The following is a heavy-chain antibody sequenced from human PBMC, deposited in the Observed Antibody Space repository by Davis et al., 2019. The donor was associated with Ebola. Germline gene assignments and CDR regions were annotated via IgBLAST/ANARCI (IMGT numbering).Heavy chain of an antibody. J-gene: IGHJ6*02. Sequence: GESLKISCAASGFTFSSHWMHWVRQVPGKGLVWVSRINGDGSRTTYADFVKGRFTISRDNAKNTLYLQMNSLRAEDTAVYYCARSNVWGQGTTVTVSS. CDR3: ARSNV. V-gene: IGHV3-74*03. D-gene: IGHD5/OR15-5a*01. CDR1: GFTFSSHW. CDR2: INGDGSRT.